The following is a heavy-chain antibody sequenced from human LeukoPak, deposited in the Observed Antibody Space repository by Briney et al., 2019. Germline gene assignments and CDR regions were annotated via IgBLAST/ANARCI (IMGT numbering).Heavy chain of an antibody. D-gene: IGHD2-2*01. CDR1: GGSISSSSYY. Sequence: PSETLSLTCTVSGGSISSSSYYWGWIRQPPGKGLEWIGSIYYSGSTYYNPSLKSRVTISVDTSKNQFSLKLSSVTAADTAVYYCARATWSDCSSTSCYAHYYYYGMDVWGQGTTVTVSS. J-gene: IGHJ6*02. CDR2: IYYSGST. V-gene: IGHV4-39*07. CDR3: ARATWSDCSSTSCYAHYYYYGMDV.